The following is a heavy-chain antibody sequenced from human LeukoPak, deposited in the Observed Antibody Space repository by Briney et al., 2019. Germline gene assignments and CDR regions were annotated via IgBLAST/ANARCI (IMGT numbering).Heavy chain of an antibody. CDR3: ARAGGYNTNALDS. CDR2: VYYSGST. D-gene: IGHD2-8*01. Sequence: SETLSLTCTVSGGAISNYYWTWIRQPPGKELEWIGYVYYSGSTNSNPSLNTRVTMSVDMSKNHFSLNLNSVTAADTAVYYCARAGGYNTNALDSWGPGTLVTVAS. CDR1: GGAISNYY. V-gene: IGHV4-59*08. J-gene: IGHJ4*02.